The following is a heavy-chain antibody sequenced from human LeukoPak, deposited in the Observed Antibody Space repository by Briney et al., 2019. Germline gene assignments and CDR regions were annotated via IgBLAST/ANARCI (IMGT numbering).Heavy chain of an antibody. CDR2: IYHSGST. CDR1: GYSISSGYY. CDR3: ARHGIGGIIDY. V-gene: IGHV4-38-2*01. J-gene: IGHJ4*02. Sequence: PSETLSLTRAVSGYSISSGYYWGWIRQPPGKGLEWIGSIYHSGSTYYNPSLKSRVTISVDTSKNQFSLKLSSVTAADTAVYYCARHGIGGIIDYWGQGTLVTVSS. D-gene: IGHD3-10*01.